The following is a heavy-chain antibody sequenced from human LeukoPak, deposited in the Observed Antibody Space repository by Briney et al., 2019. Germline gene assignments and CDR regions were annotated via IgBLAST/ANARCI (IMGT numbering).Heavy chain of an antibody. CDR2: IIPIFGTA. V-gene: IGHV1-69*05. J-gene: IGHJ4*02. CDR3: AREYCGGDCYSGWLDY. CDR1: GGTFSSYA. Sequence: SVKVSCKXSGGTFSSYAISWVRQTPGQGLEWMGRIIPIFGTANYAQKFQGRVTITTDESTSTAYMELSSLRSEDTAVYYCAREYCGGDCYSGWLDYWGQGTLSPSPQ. D-gene: IGHD2-21*02.